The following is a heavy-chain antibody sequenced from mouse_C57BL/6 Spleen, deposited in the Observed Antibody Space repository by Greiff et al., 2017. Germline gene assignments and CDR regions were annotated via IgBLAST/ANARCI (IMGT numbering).Heavy chain of an antibody. Sequence: QVQLQQPGAELVRPGSSVKLSCKASGYTFTSYWMHWVKQRPIQGLEWIGNIDPSDSETHFNQKFKDKATLTVDKSSITAYMHLSSLTSEYSAVYYCAREGDLLWYSTGGAYWGQGTLVTVSA. CDR3: AREGDLLWYSTGGAY. CDR2: IDPSDSET. J-gene: IGHJ3*01. CDR1: GYTFTSYW. D-gene: IGHD2-1*01. V-gene: IGHV1-52*01.